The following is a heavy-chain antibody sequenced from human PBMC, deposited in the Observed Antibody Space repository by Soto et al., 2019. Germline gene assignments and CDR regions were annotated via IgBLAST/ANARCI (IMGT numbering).Heavy chain of an antibody. CDR2: IIPILGLA. J-gene: IGHJ4*02. Sequence: QVQLVQSGAEVKKPGSSVKVSCKASGGTFSSYTISWVRQAPGQGLEWMGRIIPILGLANYAQKFQGRVTITADKSTRRAYMALSSLKAEETAVYYCARRWYGSGSYKSRDYWGKGTLVTVS. CDR3: ARRWYGSGSYKSRDY. V-gene: IGHV1-69*02. D-gene: IGHD3-10*01. CDR1: GGTFSSYT.